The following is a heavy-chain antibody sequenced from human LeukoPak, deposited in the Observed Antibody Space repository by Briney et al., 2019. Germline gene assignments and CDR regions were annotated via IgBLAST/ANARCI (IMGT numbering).Heavy chain of an antibody. J-gene: IGHJ6*03. CDR1: GFTFSSYW. D-gene: IGHD3-10*01. V-gene: IGHV3-7*01. CDR3: ARVSSKATVRGLITKKNYYYYYMDV. Sequence: GGSLRLSCAASGFTFSSYWVSWVRQAPGKGLERVANIKQDGSEKYYVDSVKGRFTISRDNAKNSLYLQMNSLRAEDTAVYYCARVSSKATVRGLITKKNYYYYYMDVWGKGTTVTISS. CDR2: IKQDGSEK.